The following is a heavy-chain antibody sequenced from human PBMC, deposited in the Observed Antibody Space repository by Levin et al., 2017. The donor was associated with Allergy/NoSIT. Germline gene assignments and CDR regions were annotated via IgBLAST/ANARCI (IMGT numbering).Heavy chain of an antibody. V-gene: IGHV3-21*01. CDR2: IVSGSSYI. CDR3: AREDIVAADWYFDL. CDR1: GFTFSNYN. J-gene: IGHJ2*01. Sequence: SCAASGFTFSNYNMNWVRQAPGKGLEWVSSIVSGSSYIYYADSVKGRFTISRDDAKNSLYLQMNSLRAEDTAVYYCAREDIVAADWYFDLWGRGTLVTVSS. D-gene: IGHD5-12*01.